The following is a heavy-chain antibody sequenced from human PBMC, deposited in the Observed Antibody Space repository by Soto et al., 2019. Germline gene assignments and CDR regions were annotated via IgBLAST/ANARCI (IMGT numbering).Heavy chain of an antibody. V-gene: IGHV1-46*01. CDR2: INPNGGST. D-gene: IGHD3-3*02. CDR3: ARSLLQGHF. Sequence: QVQLVQSGAEVKKPGASVKVSCKASGYTFIHYYIHWVRQAPGQGLEWMAIINPNGGSTNYAQKFRGRVTVTSDTSTTTVSMELNSLGSDDTAVYFCARSLLQGHFWGQGTLVTVSS. J-gene: IGHJ4*02. CDR1: GYTFIHYY.